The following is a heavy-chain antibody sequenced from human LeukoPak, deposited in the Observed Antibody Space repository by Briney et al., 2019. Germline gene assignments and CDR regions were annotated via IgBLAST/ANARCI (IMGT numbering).Heavy chain of an antibody. CDR2: TIPILGIA. Sequence: ASVKVSCKASGGTFSSYAISWVRQAPGQGLEWMGRTIPILGIANYAQKFQGRVTITADKSTSTAYMELSSLRSEDTAVYYCARDAGRPDLWFGKKGNWFDPWGQGTLVTVSS. V-gene: IGHV1-69*04. J-gene: IGHJ5*02. CDR3: ARDAGRPDLWFGKKGNWFDP. CDR1: GGTFSSYA. D-gene: IGHD3-10*01.